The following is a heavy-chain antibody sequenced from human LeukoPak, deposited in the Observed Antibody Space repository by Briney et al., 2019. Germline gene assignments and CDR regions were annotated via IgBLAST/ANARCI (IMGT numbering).Heavy chain of an antibody. J-gene: IGHJ5*02. V-gene: IGHV3-30*02. CDR3: ARETTMVRGPFYNWFDP. Sequence: PGGSLRLSCAASGFTFSSSGMHWVRQTPGKGLKWVAFIRYDGSNKHYTESVKGRFTISRDNAKNSLYLQMNSLRAEDTAVYYCARETTMVRGPFYNWFDPWGQGTLVTVSS. D-gene: IGHD3-10*01. CDR2: IRYDGSNK. CDR1: GFTFSSSG.